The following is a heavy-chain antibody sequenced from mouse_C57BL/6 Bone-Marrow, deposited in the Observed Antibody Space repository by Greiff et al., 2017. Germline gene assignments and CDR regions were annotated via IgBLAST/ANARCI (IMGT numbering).Heavy chain of an antibody. V-gene: IGHV2-2*01. Sequence: VQLVESGPGLVQPSQSLSITCTVSGFSLTSYGVHWVRQSPGKGLEWLGVIWSGGSTDYNAAFISRLSISKDNSKSQVFFKMNSLQADDTAIYYCARMGGYSWYFDVWGTGTTVTVSS. CDR3: ARMGGYSWYFDV. CDR1: GFSLTSYG. J-gene: IGHJ1*03. CDR2: IWSGGST. D-gene: IGHD2-3*01.